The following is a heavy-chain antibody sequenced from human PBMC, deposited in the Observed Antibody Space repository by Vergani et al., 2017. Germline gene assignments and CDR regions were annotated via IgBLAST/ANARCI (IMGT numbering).Heavy chain of an antibody. V-gene: IGHV7-4-1*02. CDR2: INTNTGNP. D-gene: IGHD6-13*01. J-gene: IGHJ6*02. Sequence: QVQLVQSGAEVKKPGASVKVSCKASGYTFTSYAMNWVRQAPGQGLEWMGWINTNTGNPTYAKGFTGRFVFSLDTSVSTAYLQISSLKAEDTAVYYCARDQIAAAGTPPFYYYYGMDVWGQGTTVTVSS. CDR1: GYTFTSYA. CDR3: ARDQIAAAGTPPFYYYYGMDV.